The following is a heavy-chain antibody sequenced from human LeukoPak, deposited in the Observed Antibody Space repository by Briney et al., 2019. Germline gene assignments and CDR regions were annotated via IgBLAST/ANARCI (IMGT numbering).Heavy chain of an antibody. V-gene: IGHV4-39*07. Sequence: PSETLSLTCSVSGGSISRNNYYWGWICQPRGKGLEWMGYISYSGSTYYNPSLKSRVTISVDTSKNQFSLKLSSMTAADTAVYYCARVSPSYYYFYYMDVWGKGTTVTVSS. CDR1: GGSISRNNYY. CDR2: ISYSGST. CDR3: ARVSPSYYYFYYMDV. J-gene: IGHJ6*03.